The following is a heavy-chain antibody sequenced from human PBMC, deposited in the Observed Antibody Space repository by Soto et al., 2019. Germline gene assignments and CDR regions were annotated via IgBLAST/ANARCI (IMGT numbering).Heavy chain of an antibody. CDR1: GYTFRNFG. J-gene: IGHJ4*02. CDR3: TRDAKYYDILTGYFVNVY. Sequence: QVQLMQSGAEVKKPGASVKVSCKASGYTFRNFGISWVRQAPGQGLEWLGWISTDNGNTKYAQNFHDRVTLTTDVATTTAYMELRSLTSDDTAVYYCTRDAKYYDILTGYFVNVYWGQGTLVTVSS. CDR2: ISTDNGNT. D-gene: IGHD3-9*01. V-gene: IGHV1-18*01.